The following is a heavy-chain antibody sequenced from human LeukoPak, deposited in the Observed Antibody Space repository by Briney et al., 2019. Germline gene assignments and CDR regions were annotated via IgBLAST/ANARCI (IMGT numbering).Heavy chain of an antibody. CDR3: ARGPHYDFWSGSIDAFDI. J-gene: IGHJ3*02. V-gene: IGHV3-74*01. Sequence: GGSLRLSCAASGFTFSSYWMHWVRQAPGKGLVWVSRINSDGSSTSYADSVKGRFTISRDNSKNTLYLQMNSLRAEDTAVYYCARGPHYDFWSGSIDAFDIWGQGTMVTVSS. CDR2: INSDGSST. D-gene: IGHD3-3*01. CDR1: GFTFSSYW.